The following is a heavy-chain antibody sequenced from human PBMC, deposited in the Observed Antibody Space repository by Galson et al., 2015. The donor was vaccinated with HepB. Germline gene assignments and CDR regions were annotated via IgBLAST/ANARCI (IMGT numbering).Heavy chain of an antibody. Sequence: SLRLSCAASGFTFGDYAMSWFRQAPGKGLEWVGFIRSKAYGGTTEYAASVKGRFTISRDDSKSIAYLQMNSLKTEDTAVYYCTRDPDRRDIVVVVAATNYGMDVWGQGTTVTVSS. CDR1: GFTFGDYA. D-gene: IGHD2-15*01. CDR3: TRDPDRRDIVVVVAATNYGMDV. V-gene: IGHV3-49*03. J-gene: IGHJ6*02. CDR2: IRSKAYGGTT.